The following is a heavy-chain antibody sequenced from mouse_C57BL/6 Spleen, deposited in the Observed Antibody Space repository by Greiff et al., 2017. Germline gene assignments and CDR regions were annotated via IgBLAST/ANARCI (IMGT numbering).Heavy chain of an antibody. Sequence: VHVKQSGAELAKPGASVKLSCKASGYTFTSYWMHWVKQRPGQGLEWIGYINPSSGYTNYNGKFKGKATLTADKSSSTAYMQLSSLTSEDSAVYFCARGHYGSSYYAMDYWGQGTSVTVSS. CDR2: INPSSGYT. V-gene: IGHV1-7*01. CDR1: GYTFTSYW. CDR3: ARGHYGSSYYAMDY. D-gene: IGHD1-1*01. J-gene: IGHJ4*01.